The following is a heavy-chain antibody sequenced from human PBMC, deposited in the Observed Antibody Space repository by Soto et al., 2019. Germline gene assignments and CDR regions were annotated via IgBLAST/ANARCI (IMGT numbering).Heavy chain of an antibody. CDR3: AKSVSIAVAGTPNYFDY. D-gene: IGHD6-19*01. CDR1: GFTFSSYA. J-gene: IGHJ4*02. CDR2: ISGSGGST. V-gene: IGHV3-23*01. Sequence: GGSLRLSCAASGFTFSSYAMSWVRQAPGKGLEWVSAISGSGGSTYYADSVKGRFTISRDNSKNTLYLQMNSLRAEDTAVYYCAKSVSIAVAGTPNYFDYGGKGTLVTVP.